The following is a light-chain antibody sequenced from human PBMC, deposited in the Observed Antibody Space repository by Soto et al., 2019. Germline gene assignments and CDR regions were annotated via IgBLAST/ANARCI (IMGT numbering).Light chain of an antibody. CDR3: NSFTTTNTYV. Sequence: LTQPASVYGSPGQSITISCTGASSDVGGFDHVSWYQQHPGKVPRLLIYDVSSRPSGVSDRFSGSKSGNTASLTISGLQAEDEADYYCNSFTTTNTYVFGTGTKVTVL. J-gene: IGLJ1*01. CDR1: SSDVGGFDH. V-gene: IGLV2-14*03. CDR2: DVS.